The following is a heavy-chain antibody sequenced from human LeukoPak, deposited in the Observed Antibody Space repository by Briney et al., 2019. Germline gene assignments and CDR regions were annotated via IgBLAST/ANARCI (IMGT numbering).Heavy chain of an antibody. CDR1: GFSLSTNGVG. CDR3: AHRDLLTVTTGFDY. V-gene: IGHV2-5*02. J-gene: IGHJ4*02. Sequence: SGPTLVXPTQTLTLTCTFSGFSLSTNGVGVGWIRQPPGKALEWLALIYWDDVNRYSPSLKSRLTITKDTSKNQVVLTMTNMDPVDTATYYCAHRDLLTVTTGFDYWGQGTLVTVSS. D-gene: IGHD4-11*01. CDR2: IYWDDVN.